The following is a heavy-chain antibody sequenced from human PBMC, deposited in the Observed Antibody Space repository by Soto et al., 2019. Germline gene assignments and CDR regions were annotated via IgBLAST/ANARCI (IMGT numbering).Heavy chain of an antibody. Sequence: EVQLSESGGGLVQPGGSLTLSCAASGFTFSSYAMSWVRQAPGKGLEWVSGISQTADSRYYEDSVKGRFTISRDNSKNTLYLQMNSLRAEDTAVYYCARTGEQHCTGTSCYAYYYYGLDVWGQGTTVTVSS. CDR3: ARTGEQHCTGTSCYAYYYYGLDV. CDR1: GFTFSSYA. D-gene: IGHD2-2*01. J-gene: IGHJ6*02. V-gene: IGHV3-23*01. CDR2: ISQTADSR.